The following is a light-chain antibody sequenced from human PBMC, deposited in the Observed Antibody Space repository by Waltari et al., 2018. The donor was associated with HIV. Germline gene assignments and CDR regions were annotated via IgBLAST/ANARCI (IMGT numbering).Light chain of an antibody. CDR1: ALPNQY. CDR2: KDS. J-gene: IGLJ3*02. Sequence: SYELTQPPSVSVSPGQTARITCSGDALPNQYAYWYQQKPGQAPVLVIYKDSERPSGIPERFSGSSSGTTVTVTISGVQAEDEADYYCQSADSSGNYQVFGGGTKLTVL. CDR3: QSADSSGNYQV. V-gene: IGLV3-25*03.